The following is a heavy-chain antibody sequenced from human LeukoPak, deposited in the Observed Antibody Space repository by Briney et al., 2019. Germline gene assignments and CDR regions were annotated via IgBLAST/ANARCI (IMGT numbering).Heavy chain of an antibody. CDR1: GDSVSGNNAA. CDR3: ASTHGPIDH. CDR2: TYYRSKWYN. V-gene: IGHV6-1*01. J-gene: IGHJ5*02. D-gene: IGHD2-8*01. Sequence: SQTLSLTCSISGDSVSGNNAAWNWIRQSPSRGLEFLGRTYYRSKWYNDYAVSVKSRITIKSDTSKNQFSLQLNSVTPDDTAVYYCASTHGPIDHWGQGTLVTVSS.